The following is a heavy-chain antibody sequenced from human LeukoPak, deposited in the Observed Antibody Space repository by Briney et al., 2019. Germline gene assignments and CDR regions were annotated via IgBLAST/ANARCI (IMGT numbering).Heavy chain of an antibody. CDR2: IYYSGST. CDR1: GGSISSSSYY. CDR3: ARPSIAAAGTFDY. J-gene: IGHJ4*02. D-gene: IGHD6-13*01. V-gene: IGHV4-39*01. Sequence: PSETLSLTCTVSGGSISSSSYYWGWIRQPPGKGLEWIGSIYYSGSTYYNPSLKSRVTIPVDTSKNQFSLKLSSVTAADTAVYYCARPSIAAAGTFDYWGQGTLVTVSS.